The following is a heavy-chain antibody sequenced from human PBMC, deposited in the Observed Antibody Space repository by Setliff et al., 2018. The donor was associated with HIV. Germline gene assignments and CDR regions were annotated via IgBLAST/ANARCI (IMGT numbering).Heavy chain of an antibody. CDR2: IIPVGGTT. CDR1: GGI. V-gene: IGHV1-69*08. J-gene: IGHJ4*02. Sequence: SVKVSCKTSGGIISWVRQAPGQGLEWMGRIIPVGGTTNYAQKFQGRATITADKSTSTVYMELSSLRSDDTAVYYCATGLSSTDPSSNSWGQGTPVTVSS. CDR3: ATGLSSTDPSSNS. D-gene: IGHD1-1*01.